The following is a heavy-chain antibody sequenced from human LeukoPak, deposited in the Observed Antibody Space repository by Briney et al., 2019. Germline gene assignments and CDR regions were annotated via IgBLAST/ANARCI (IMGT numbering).Heavy chain of an antibody. J-gene: IGHJ4*02. CDR2: IYYSGST. CDR1: GGSISSYY. Sequence: PWETLSLTCTVSGGSISSYYLSWIRQPPGKGLEWFGYIYYSGSTNYNPSLKSRVTISVDTSKNQFSLKLSSVTAADTAVYYCARTRVFWSGYYFDYWGQGTLVTVSS. D-gene: IGHD3-3*01. CDR3: ARTRVFWSGYYFDY. V-gene: IGHV4-59*01.